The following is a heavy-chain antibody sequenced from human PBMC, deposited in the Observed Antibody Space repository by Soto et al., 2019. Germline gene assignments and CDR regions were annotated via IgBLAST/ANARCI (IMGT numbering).Heavy chain of an antibody. CDR3: PRGSYLDY. J-gene: IGHJ4*02. V-gene: IGHV3-23*01. D-gene: IGHD3-16*01. CDR2: ISGSGGKT. Sequence: SGGSLRLSCAASGFSFGSYALSWVRQAPGKGLGWVSTISGSGGKTFYADAVKGRFSISRDTSQNTLYLQMNSLGADDTAIYYCPRGSYLDYWGQGTRVTVSS. CDR1: GFSFGSYA.